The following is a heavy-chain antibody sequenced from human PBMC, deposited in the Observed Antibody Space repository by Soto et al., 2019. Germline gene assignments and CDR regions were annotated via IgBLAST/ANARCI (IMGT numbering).Heavy chain of an antibody. Sequence: GGSLRLSCAASGFTFSDYYMSWIRQAPGKGLEWVSYISSSSSYTNYADSVKGRFTISRDNAKNSLYLQMNSLRAEDTAVYYCARDLPSDGYSYGSHGMDVWGQGTTVTVSS. CDR1: GFTFSDYY. V-gene: IGHV3-11*06. CDR3: ARDLPSDGYSYGSHGMDV. D-gene: IGHD5-18*01. CDR2: ISSSSSYT. J-gene: IGHJ6*02.